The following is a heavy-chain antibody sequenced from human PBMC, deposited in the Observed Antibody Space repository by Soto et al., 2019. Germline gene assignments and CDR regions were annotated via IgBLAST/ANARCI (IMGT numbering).Heavy chain of an antibody. CDR2: FRSGGGT. Sequence: QVQLQESGPGLVKPSETLSLTCTVSGDSISSYNLAWIRQPPGKGLEWIGYFRSGGGTSYNPSLRIRVAISSDTSMKQFSLRLSSVTAADTAVYYCVRQGIGVLHGLVDVWGQGTTVTVSS. D-gene: IGHD3-10*01. CDR1: GDSISSYN. CDR3: VRQGIGVLHGLVDV. J-gene: IGHJ6*02. V-gene: IGHV4-59*08.